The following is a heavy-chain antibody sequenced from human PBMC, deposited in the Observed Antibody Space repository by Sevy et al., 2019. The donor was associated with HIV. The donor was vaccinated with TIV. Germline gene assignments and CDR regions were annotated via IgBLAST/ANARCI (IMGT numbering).Heavy chain of an antibody. V-gene: IGHV1-69*13. Sequence: ASVKVSCKASGGTFSSYAISWVRQAPGQGLEWMGGIIPIFGTANYAQMFQGRVTITADESTSTAYMELSSLRSEDTAVYYCAREVAAAGHTYYFDYWGQGTLVTVSS. J-gene: IGHJ4*02. CDR2: IIPIFGTA. D-gene: IGHD6-13*01. CDR1: GGTFSSYA. CDR3: AREVAAAGHTYYFDY.